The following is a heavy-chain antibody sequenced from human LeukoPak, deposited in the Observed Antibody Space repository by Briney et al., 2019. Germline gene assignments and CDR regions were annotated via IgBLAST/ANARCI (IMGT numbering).Heavy chain of an antibody. CDR2: IYSDTST. J-gene: IGHJ4*02. V-gene: IGHV3-66*01. D-gene: IGHD2-15*01. CDR3: ARVQGSGLFRWY. CDR1: GFTVSSKY. Sequence: PGGSLRLSCAASGFTVSSKYMCWVRQAPGKGLEWVSVIYSDTSTYYADSVKGRFTISRENSKNTLYLQMNSLRAEDTGVYYCARVQGSGLFRWYWGQGTLVTVSS.